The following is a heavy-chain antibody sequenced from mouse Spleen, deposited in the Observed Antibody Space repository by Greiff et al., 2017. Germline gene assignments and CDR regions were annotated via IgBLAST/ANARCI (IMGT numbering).Heavy chain of an antibody. CDR2: IDPEDGAA. V-gene: IGHV14-2*01. J-gene: IGHJ4*01. CDR1: GFNITDYY. Sequence: EVQLQQSGAELVKPGASVKLSCTASGFNITDYYMPWVKQRPEQGLEWIGRIDPEDGAAKYATKFQGKATITADTSSRTAYLQLSSLTSEDTAVYYCARCSSYEGDYAMDYWGQGTSVTVSS. D-gene: IGHD1-1*01. CDR3: ARCSSYEGDYAMDY.